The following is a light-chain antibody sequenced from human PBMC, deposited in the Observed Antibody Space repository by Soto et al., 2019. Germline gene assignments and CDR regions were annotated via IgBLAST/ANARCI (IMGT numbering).Light chain of an antibody. CDR1: QTIMTY. V-gene: IGKV1-27*01. Sequence: IPLTLSPAALSVSVGDEVTITCRACQTIMTYLNWYQLKPGKPPRLLIYASSTLQSGVPSRFSSILSGTDFTLTISSRQPDDVANYYCQKYNSAPWTFGQGTKVDIK. J-gene: IGKJ1*01. CDR3: QKYNSAPWT. CDR2: ASS.